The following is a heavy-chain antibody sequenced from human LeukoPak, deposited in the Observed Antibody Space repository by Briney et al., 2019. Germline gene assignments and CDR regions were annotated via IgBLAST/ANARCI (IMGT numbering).Heavy chain of an antibody. CDR1: GYTFTGYY. CDR3: ARDISSGYTQGVFDP. D-gene: IGHD3-22*01. V-gene: IGHV1-2*02. Sequence: ASVKVSCKASGYTFTGYYMNWVRQAPGQGLEWRGWINPNSGGTNYAQKFKGRVTMTRDTSISTAYMELSRLRSDDTAVYYCARDISSGYTQGVFDPWGQGTLVTVSS. J-gene: IGHJ5*02. CDR2: INPNSGGT.